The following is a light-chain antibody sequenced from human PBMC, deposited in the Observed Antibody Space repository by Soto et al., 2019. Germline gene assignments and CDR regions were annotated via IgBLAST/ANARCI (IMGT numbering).Light chain of an antibody. CDR3: QQSSIRPRT. Sequence: DIQLTQSPASLSASVGDRVTIICRASQSISIYLNWYQQKPGKAPRLLIHAASSLQSEVPSRFSGGGSGTDFTLTISSLQPEDFATYYCQQSSIRPRTFGQGTKLDIK. CDR2: AAS. V-gene: IGKV1-39*01. CDR1: QSISIY. J-gene: IGKJ2*01.